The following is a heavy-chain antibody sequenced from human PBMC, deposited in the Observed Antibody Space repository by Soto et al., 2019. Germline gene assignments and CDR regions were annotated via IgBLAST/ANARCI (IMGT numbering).Heavy chain of an antibody. CDR1: GFSFSDAW. CDR2: IKGKTEGGTT. Sequence: GGSLRLSCAASGFSFSDAWMNWVRQAPGKGLEWVGRIKGKTEGGTTEYAAPVTGRFTISRDDSKNTLYLQMNSLKTEDTAVYYCTIGHRGYDTYGMDVWGQGATVTSP. D-gene: IGHD5-12*01. CDR3: TIGHRGYDTYGMDV. J-gene: IGHJ6*02. V-gene: IGHV3-15*07.